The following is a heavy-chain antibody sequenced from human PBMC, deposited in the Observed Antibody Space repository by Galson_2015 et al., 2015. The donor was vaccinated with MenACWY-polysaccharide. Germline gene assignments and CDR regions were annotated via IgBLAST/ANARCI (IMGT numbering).Heavy chain of an antibody. CDR2: IKQDGSEE. CDR3: ARDTGVSRTDDWSFDL. CDR1: GFSFGSYW. J-gene: IGHJ2*01. D-gene: IGHD1-7*01. Sequence: SLRLSCAASGFSFGSYWMSWVRQAPGKGLEWVADIKQDGSEEYYVDSVKGRFAISRDNARNSLYLQMNSLRAEDTAVYFCARDTGVSRTDDWSFDLWGRGSQVTGSS. V-gene: IGHV3-7*01.